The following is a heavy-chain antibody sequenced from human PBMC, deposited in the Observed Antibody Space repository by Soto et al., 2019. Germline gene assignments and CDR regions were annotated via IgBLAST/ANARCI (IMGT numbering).Heavy chain of an antibody. V-gene: IGHV3-11*01. D-gene: IGHD2-15*01. CDR2: ISSSGSTI. CDR3: ADGGSVGAFDI. J-gene: IGHJ3*02. CDR1: VFTFSDYY. Sequence: VGSLRLSCASSVFTFSDYYMSCIGQSPGKGLEWVSYISSSGSTIYYADSVKGRFTISRDNAKNSLYLQMNSLRAEDTAVYYCADGGSVGAFDIWGQGTMLLVS.